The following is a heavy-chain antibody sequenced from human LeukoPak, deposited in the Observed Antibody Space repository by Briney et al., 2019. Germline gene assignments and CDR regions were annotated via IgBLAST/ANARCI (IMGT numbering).Heavy chain of an antibody. CDR3: ARQSVAGSNWFDP. J-gene: IGHJ5*02. CDR1: GYSFTSYW. CDR2: IYPGDSDT. D-gene: IGHD6-19*01. Sequence: GESLMISCKGSGYSFTSYWIGWVREMPGKGLEWMGIIYPGDSDTRYSPSFQGQVTISADKSISTAYLQWSSLKASDTAMYYCARQSVAGSNWFDPRGQGTLATVSS. V-gene: IGHV5-51*01.